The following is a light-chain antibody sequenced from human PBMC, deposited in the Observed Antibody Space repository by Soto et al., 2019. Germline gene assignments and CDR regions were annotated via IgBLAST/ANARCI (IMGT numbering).Light chain of an antibody. CDR2: AAS. Sequence: GDRVTITCRASQDISDHLAWYQQNPGKVPKLLIYAASTLQSGVPSRFSGSGSGTDFTLTITSLQVEDVATYFCQRYDSASWTFGQGTKVEIK. CDR1: QDISDH. V-gene: IGKV1-27*01. CDR3: QRYDSASWT. J-gene: IGKJ1*01.